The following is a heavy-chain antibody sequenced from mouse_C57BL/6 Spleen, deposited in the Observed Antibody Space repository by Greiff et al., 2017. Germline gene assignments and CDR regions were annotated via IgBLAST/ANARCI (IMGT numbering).Heavy chain of an antibody. CDR2: CDPETGGT. J-gene: IGHJ4*01. V-gene: IGHV1-15*01. CDR1: GYTFTDYE. CDR3: TGRFITTVVDAMDY. Sequence: QVQLKESGAELVRPGASVTLSCKASGYTFTDYEMHWVKQTPVHGLEWIGACDPETGGTAYNQKFKGKAILTADKSSSTAYMELRSLTSEDSAVYYCTGRFITTVVDAMDYWGQGTSVTVSS. D-gene: IGHD1-1*01.